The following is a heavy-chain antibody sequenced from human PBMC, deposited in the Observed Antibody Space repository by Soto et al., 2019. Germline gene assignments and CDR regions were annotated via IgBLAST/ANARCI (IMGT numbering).Heavy chain of an antibody. V-gene: IGHV1-69*01. D-gene: IGHD1-26*01. CDR1: GGTFSSYA. Sequence: QVQLVQSGAEVKKPGSSVKVSCKASGGTFSSYAISWVRQAPVQGLEWMGGIIPIFGTANYAPKFQGIVTITADEYTSTAYMELSSLRSEDTAVYYCARMGYSAIRGWFGPWGQGTLVTVSS. J-gene: IGHJ5*02. CDR3: ARMGYSAIRGWFGP. CDR2: IIPIFGTA.